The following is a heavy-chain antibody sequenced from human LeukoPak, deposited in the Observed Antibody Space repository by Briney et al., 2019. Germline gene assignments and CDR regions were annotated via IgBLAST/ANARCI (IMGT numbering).Heavy chain of an antibody. J-gene: IGHJ4*02. CDR3: ARVYPYMQSGSYYLPEFDY. Sequence: GGSLRLSCAASGFTFSSYSMNWVRQAPGKGLEWVSSISSSSSYIYYADSVKGRFTISRDNAKNSLYPQMNSLRSDDAAVYYCARVYPYMQSGSYYLPEFDYWGQGTLVTVSS. CDR1: GFTFSSYS. D-gene: IGHD1-26*01. V-gene: IGHV3-21*04. CDR2: ISSSSSYI.